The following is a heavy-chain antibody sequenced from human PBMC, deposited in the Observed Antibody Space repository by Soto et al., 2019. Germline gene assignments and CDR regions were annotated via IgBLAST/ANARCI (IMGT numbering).Heavy chain of an antibody. D-gene: IGHD5-12*01. CDR2: IIPIFGTA. J-gene: IGHJ4*02. CDR1: GGTFSSYA. Sequence: QVQLVQSGAEVKKPGSSVKVSCKASGGTFSSYAISWVRQAPGQGLEWMGGIIPIFGTANYAQKFQGRVTITADESTSKAYMELSSLRSEDTAVYYCARGAGEYSGYDGSFDYWGQGTLVTVSS. CDR3: ARGAGEYSGYDGSFDY. V-gene: IGHV1-69*01.